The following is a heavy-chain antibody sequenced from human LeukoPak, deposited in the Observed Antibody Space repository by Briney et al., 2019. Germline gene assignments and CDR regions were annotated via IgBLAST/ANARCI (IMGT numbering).Heavy chain of an antibody. D-gene: IGHD6-13*01. Sequence: PGGSLRLSCAASGFTFSSYWMSWVRQAPGKGLEWVANIKQDGSEKYYVDSVKGRFTISRDNAKNSLYLQMNSLRAEDTAVYYCARDGEGIAAVYYYYGMDVWGQGTTVTVSS. CDR1: GFTFSSYW. CDR3: ARDGEGIAAVYYYYGMDV. V-gene: IGHV3-7*01. J-gene: IGHJ6*02. CDR2: IKQDGSEK.